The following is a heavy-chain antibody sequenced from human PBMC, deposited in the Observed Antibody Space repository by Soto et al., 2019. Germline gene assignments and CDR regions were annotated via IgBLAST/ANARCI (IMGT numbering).Heavy chain of an antibody. CDR2: IYYSGST. CDR1: GGSISSGGYY. D-gene: IGHD2-2*01. J-gene: IGHJ6*02. CDR3: ARERVVPAAMNYYYYGMDV. Sequence: SETLSLTCTVSGGSISSGGYYWSWIRQHPGKGLEWIGYIYYSGSTYYNPSLKSRVTISVDTSKNQFSLKLSSVTAADTAVYYCARERVVPAAMNYYYYGMDVWGQGTTVTASS. V-gene: IGHV4-31*03.